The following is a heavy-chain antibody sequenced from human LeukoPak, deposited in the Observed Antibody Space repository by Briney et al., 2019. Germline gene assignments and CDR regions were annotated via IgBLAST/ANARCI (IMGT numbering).Heavy chain of an antibody. CDR2: IYTSGST. D-gene: IGHD3-3*01. Sequence: PSETLSLTCTVSGGSISSGSYYWSWIRQPAGKGLEWIGRIYTSGSTNYNPSLKSRVTISVDTSKNQFSLKLSSVTAADTAVYYCARDLGAYDFWSGYYQNWFDPWGQGTLVTVSS. J-gene: IGHJ5*02. CDR1: GGSISSGSYY. V-gene: IGHV4-61*02. CDR3: ARDLGAYDFWSGYYQNWFDP.